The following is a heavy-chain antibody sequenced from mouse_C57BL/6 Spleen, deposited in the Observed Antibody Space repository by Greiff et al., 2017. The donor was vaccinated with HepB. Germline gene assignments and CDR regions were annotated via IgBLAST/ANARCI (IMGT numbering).Heavy chain of an antibody. CDR2: INPNNGGT. CDR3: ASITTVVAKGWYFDV. V-gene: IGHV1-26*01. Sequence: VQLQQSGPELVKPGASVKISCKASGYTFTDYYMNWVKQSHGKSLEWIGDINPNNGGTSYNQKFKGKATLTVDKSSSTAYMELRSLTSEDSAVYYCASITTVVAKGWYFDVWGTGTTVTVSS. CDR1: GYTFTDYY. D-gene: IGHD1-1*01. J-gene: IGHJ1*03.